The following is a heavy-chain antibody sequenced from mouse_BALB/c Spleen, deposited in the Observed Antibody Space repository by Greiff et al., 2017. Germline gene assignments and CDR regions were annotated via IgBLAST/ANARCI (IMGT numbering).Heavy chain of an antibody. V-gene: IGHV3-6*02. J-gene: IGHJ4*01. Sequence: ESGPDLVKPSQSLSLTCTVTGYSITSGYSWHWIRQFPGNKLEWMGYISYDGSNNYNPSLKNRISITRDTSKNQFFLKLNSVTTEDTATYYCAREDYGYDYYAMDYWGQGTSVTVSS. CDR1: GYSITSGYS. D-gene: IGHD1-2*01. CDR3: AREDYGYDYYAMDY. CDR2: ISYDGSN.